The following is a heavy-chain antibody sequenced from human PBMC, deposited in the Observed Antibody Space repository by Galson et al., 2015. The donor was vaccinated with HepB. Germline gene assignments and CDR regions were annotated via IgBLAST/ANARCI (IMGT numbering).Heavy chain of an antibody. CDR3: ARGHLGDVLRLDY. Sequence: SLRLSCAASGFTFSSYSMNWVRQAPGKGLEWVSSISSSSSYIYYADSVKGRFTISRDNAKNSLYLQMNSLRAEDTAVYYCARGHLGDVLRLDYWGQGTLVTVSS. CDR1: GFTFSSYS. J-gene: IGHJ4*02. D-gene: IGHD4-17*01. V-gene: IGHV3-21*01. CDR2: ISSSSSYI.